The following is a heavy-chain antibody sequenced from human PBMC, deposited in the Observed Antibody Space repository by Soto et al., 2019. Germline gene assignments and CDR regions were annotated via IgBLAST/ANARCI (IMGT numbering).Heavy chain of an antibody. CDR1: GGSLGSSSYY. Sequence: SETLSLTCTVSGGSLGSSSYYWGWIRQSPGKGLEWIGNIYYSGNTFYNPSLKSRVTISVDTSKNQIYLHLSAVTAADTAIFYCAAIAAPGTTHFDFWGQGTLVTVSS. V-gene: IGHV4-39*01. J-gene: IGHJ4*02. CDR3: AAIAAPGTTHFDF. CDR2: IYYSGNT. D-gene: IGHD6-13*01.